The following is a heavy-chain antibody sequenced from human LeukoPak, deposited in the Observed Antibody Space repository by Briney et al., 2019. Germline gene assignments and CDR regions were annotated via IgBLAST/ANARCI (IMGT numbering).Heavy chain of an antibody. Sequence: ASVKVSCKASGCTLTRYLIPWLRPAPGQEREGLGWISTYNGDTNYAQNLQGRVTMTTDTSTSTAYMEVRSLRSYDTAVYYCARDPSNTSGRKPYFDYWGQGTLVTVSS. D-gene: IGHD6-19*01. CDR3: ARDPSNTSGRKPYFDY. V-gene: IGHV1-18*01. CDR1: GCTLTRYL. J-gene: IGHJ4*02. CDR2: ISTYNGDT.